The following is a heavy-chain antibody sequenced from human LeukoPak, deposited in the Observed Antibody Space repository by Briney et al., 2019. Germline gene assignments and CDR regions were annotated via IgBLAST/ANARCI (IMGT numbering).Heavy chain of an antibody. V-gene: IGHV3-7*01. CDR2: IKQDGSEK. CDR1: GFTFSSYW. J-gene: IGHJ6*03. Sequence: GGSLRLSCAASGFTFSSYWMSWVRQAPGKGLEWVANIKQDGSEKYYVDSVKGRFTISRDNAKDSLYLQMNSLRAEDTAVHFCARVRRAKRKNRYYFYYYMDVWGKGTTVTVSS. CDR3: ARVRRAKRKNRYYFYYYMDV. D-gene: IGHD1-14*01.